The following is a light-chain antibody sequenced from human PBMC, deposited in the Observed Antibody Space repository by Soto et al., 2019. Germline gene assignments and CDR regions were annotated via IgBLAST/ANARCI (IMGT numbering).Light chain of an antibody. CDR1: SSNIGSNY. CDR2: RNN. J-gene: IGLJ2*01. V-gene: IGLV1-47*01. CDR3: AAWDDSLNGLV. Sequence: QSVLTQPPSASGTPGQRVTISCSGSSSNIGSNYVYWYQQLPGTAPKLLIYRNNQRPSGVPDRFSGSKSGTSASLAISGLRSEDEADYYCAAWDDSLNGLVFGGGTKVTVL.